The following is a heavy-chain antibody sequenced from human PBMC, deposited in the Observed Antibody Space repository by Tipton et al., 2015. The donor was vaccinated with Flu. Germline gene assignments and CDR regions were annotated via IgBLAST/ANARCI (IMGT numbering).Heavy chain of an antibody. J-gene: IGHJ5*02. Sequence: LRLSCSVSGDSVGSDYFWGWIRQSPGMGLEWIGNVHQTGNTYYNPSLRSRVTIAIDRPENQFSLRLTSVTAADTAVYFCVRRDYSNYVSEPKNWFDPWGQGTLVTVS. CDR1: GDSVGSDYF. CDR3: VRRDYSNYVSEPKNWFDP. D-gene: IGHD4-11*01. CDR2: VHQTGNT. V-gene: IGHV4-38-2*01.